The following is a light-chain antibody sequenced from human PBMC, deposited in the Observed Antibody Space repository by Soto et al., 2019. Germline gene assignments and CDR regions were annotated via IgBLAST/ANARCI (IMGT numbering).Light chain of an antibody. Sequence: QSALARPRSASGSPGQSVTSSCTGTSSDVGGYNYVSWYQQHPGKAPKLMIYDVSKRPSGVPDRFSGSKSGNTASLTISGLQAEDEADYYCCSYAGSNTYVFGTGTKVTVL. CDR1: SSDVGGYNY. CDR2: DVS. CDR3: CSYAGSNTYV. V-gene: IGLV2-11*01. J-gene: IGLJ1*01.